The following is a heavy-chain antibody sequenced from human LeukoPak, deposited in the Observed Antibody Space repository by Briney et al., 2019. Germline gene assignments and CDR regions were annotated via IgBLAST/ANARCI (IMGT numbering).Heavy chain of an antibody. CDR3: ARDRLTTVTTSTPFDY. CDR1: GYTFTSYY. J-gene: IGHJ4*02. CDR2: INPSGGST. Sequence: ASVKVSCKASGYTFTSYYLHWVRQAPGQGLEWMGIINPSGGSTTYRQKFQGRVTMTRDTSTSTVYMALSSLRSEDTAVYYCARDRLTTVTTSTPFDYWGQGTLVTVAS. V-gene: IGHV1-46*01. D-gene: IGHD4-17*01.